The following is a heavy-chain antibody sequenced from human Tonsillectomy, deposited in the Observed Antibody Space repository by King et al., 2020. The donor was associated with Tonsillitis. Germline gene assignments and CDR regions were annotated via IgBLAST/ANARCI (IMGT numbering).Heavy chain of an antibody. CDR1: GFTFSDYA. V-gene: IGHV3-30-3*01. CDR2: IRNDGTNT. Sequence: VQLVESGGGVVQPGRSLRLFCAASGFTFSDYALHWVRQAPGTGLEWVAAIRNDGTNTYYADFVRGRFTISRDDSKSTLYLQMNSLRADDTALYYCVRGSRGTNLRLGYDCWGQGTLVTVSS. CDR3: VRGSRGTNLRLGYDC. J-gene: IGHJ4*02. D-gene: IGHD6-19*01.